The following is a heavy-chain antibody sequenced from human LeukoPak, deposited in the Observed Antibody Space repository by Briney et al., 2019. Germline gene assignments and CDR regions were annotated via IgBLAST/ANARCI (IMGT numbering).Heavy chain of an antibody. CDR2: IKPDGSEI. Sequence: GGSLRLSCAASGFTFSSYWMSWVRQAPEKGLEWVAKIKPDGSEIYHVDSVQGRFTISRDNAKSSLYLQMNSLRAEDTAVYYCATSRFYLESWGQGTLVTVSS. V-gene: IGHV3-7*01. J-gene: IGHJ4*02. CDR3: ATSRFYLES. CDR1: GFTFSSYW.